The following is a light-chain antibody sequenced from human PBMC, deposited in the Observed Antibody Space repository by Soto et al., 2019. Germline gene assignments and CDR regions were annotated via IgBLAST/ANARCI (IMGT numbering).Light chain of an antibody. J-gene: IGLJ2*01. V-gene: IGLV2-23*01. CDR1: SSDVGSYNL. CDR2: EGS. Sequence: QSALTQPASVFGSPGQSITIFCTETSSDVGSYNLVSWYQQHPGKAPKLMIYEGSKRHSGVSNRFSCSKSGNTASLTISGLQAEDEADYYCCSYAGSSTLVVFGGGTKLTVL. CDR3: CSYAGSSTLVV.